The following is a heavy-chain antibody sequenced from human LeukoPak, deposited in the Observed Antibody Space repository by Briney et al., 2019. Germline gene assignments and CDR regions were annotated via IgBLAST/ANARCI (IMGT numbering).Heavy chain of an antibody. CDR1: GFTVSNNY. CDR2: IYSGGSA. Sequence: PGGSLRLSCAASGFTVSNNYMSWVRQAPGKGLEWVSVIYSGGSAYYADSVKGRFTISRDNSKNTVHLQMNSLRAEDTAVYYCARDLNYDSAYWGQGTLVTVSS. J-gene: IGHJ4*02. D-gene: IGHD3-16*01. V-gene: IGHV3-53*01. CDR3: ARDLNYDSAY.